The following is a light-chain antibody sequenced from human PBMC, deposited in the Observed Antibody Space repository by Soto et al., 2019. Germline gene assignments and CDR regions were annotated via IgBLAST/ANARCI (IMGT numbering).Light chain of an antibody. Sequence: QSVLTQPASVSGSPGQSITLSCTGTSSDVGAYNYVSWYQQHPGKAPKLMIYDVSNRPSGVSNRFSGSKSGNTASLTISGLQGEDDADYYWRSYRSSETLDFGPVSKVT. CDR3: RSYRSSETLD. CDR1: SSDVGAYNY. CDR2: DVS. V-gene: IGLV2-14*01. J-gene: IGLJ1*01.